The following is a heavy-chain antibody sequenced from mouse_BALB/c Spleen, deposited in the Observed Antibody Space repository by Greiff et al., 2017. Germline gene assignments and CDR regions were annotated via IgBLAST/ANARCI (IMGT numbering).Heavy chain of an antibody. V-gene: IGHV1S81*02. J-gene: IGHJ4*01. CDR2: INPSNGRT. CDR3: AKDYYGKRYAMDY. CDR1: GYTFTSYW. D-gene: IGHD2-1*01. Sequence: QVQLKESGAELVKPGASVKLSCKASGYTFTSYWMHWVKQRPGQGLEWIGEINPSNGRTNYNEKFKSKATLTVDKSSSTAYMQLSSLTSEDSAVYYCAKDYYGKRYAMDYWGQGTSVTVSS.